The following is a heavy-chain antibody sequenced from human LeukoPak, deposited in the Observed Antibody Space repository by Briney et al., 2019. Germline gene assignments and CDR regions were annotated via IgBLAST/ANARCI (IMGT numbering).Heavy chain of an antibody. Sequence: GGSLRLSCAASGFTFGDYGMSWVRQAPGKGLEWVSGINWTGGSTGYADSVKGRFTISRDDAKNFLHLQMNSLRAEDTAFYYCARLHYDSPGPPTWGQGTLVTVSS. D-gene: IGHD3-22*01. J-gene: IGHJ4*02. CDR2: INWTGGST. V-gene: IGHV3-20*04. CDR1: GFTFGDYG. CDR3: ARLHYDSPGPPT.